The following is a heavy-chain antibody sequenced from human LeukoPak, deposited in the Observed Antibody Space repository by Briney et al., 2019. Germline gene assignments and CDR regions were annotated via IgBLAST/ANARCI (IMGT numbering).Heavy chain of an antibody. J-gene: IGHJ4*02. Sequence: NPSETLSLTCTVSGGSISSSSYYWGWIRQPPGKGLEWIGSIYYSGSTYYNPSLKSRVTISVDTSKNQFSLKLSSVTAADTAVYYCARCHTYYYDSSGYYDEGYLDYWGQGTLVTVSS. V-gene: IGHV4-39*01. CDR3: ARCHTYYYDSSGYYDEGYLDY. CDR1: GGSISSSSYY. D-gene: IGHD3-22*01. CDR2: IYYSGST.